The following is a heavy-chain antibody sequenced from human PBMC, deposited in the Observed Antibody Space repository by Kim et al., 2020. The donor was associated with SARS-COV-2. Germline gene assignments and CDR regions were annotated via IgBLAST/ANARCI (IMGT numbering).Heavy chain of an antibody. J-gene: IGHJ2*01. D-gene: IGHD2-21*02. V-gene: IGHV3-53*01. CDR2: IYSSGST. Sequence: GGSLRLSCAASGFTVSSNYMSWVRQAPGKGLEWVSNIYSSGSTYYADSVKGRFAISRDNSENMLYLQMNSLRADDTAVYYCARGGGAFCGSDCLRTFDL. CDR3: ARGGGAFCGSDCLRTFDL. CDR1: GFTVSSNY.